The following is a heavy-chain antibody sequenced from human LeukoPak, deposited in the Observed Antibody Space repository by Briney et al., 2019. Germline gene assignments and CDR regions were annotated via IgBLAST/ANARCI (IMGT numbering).Heavy chain of an antibody. D-gene: IGHD2-15*01. Sequence: GGSLRLSCAASGFTFSDNYMSWIRQAPGKGLEWVSYISSSGSTIYYADSVKGRFTISRDNAKNSLYLQMNSLRAEDTAVYYCARDLPARKRYNWFDPWGQGTLVTVSS. J-gene: IGHJ5*02. V-gene: IGHV3-11*01. CDR1: GFTFSDNY. CDR3: ARDLPARKRYNWFDP. CDR2: ISSSGSTI.